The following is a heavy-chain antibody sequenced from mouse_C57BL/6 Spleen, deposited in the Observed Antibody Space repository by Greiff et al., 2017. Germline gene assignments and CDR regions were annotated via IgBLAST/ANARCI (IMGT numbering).Heavy chain of an antibody. D-gene: IGHD2-12*01. Sequence: EVQLQQSGPELVKPGASVKIPCKASGYTFTDYNMDWVKQSHGKSLEWIGDINPNNGGTIYNQKFKGKATLTVDKSSSTAYMELRSLTSEDTAVYYCARSYYTRYFDVWGTGTTVTVSS. V-gene: IGHV1-18*01. CDR2: INPNNGGT. CDR1: GYTFTDYN. CDR3: ARSYYTRYFDV. J-gene: IGHJ1*03.